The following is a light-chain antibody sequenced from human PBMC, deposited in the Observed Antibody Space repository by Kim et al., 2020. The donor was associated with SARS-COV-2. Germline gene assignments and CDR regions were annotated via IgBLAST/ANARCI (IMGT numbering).Light chain of an antibody. CDR2: ANS. V-gene: IGLV1-40*01. CDR3: QSYDSSHWV. CDR1: SSNIGAGYD. Sequence: QSVLTQPPSVSGAPGQRVSISCTGSSSNIGAGYDVHWYQQLPGTAPKLLIYANSNRPSGVPDRFSGSKSGTSASLAITGLQAEDEADYYCQSYDSSHWVFGGGTQLTVL. J-gene: IGLJ3*02.